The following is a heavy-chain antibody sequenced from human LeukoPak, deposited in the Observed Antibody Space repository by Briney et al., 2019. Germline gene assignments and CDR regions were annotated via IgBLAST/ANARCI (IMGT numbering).Heavy chain of an antibody. Sequence: GGSLRLSCAASGLTFSSYAMHWVRQAPGKGLEWVAVISYDGSNKYYADSVKGRFTISRDNSKNTLYLQMNSLRAEDTAVYSCAREIAVAGFYYYYYMDVWGKGTTVTVSS. CDR2: ISYDGSNK. D-gene: IGHD6-19*01. J-gene: IGHJ6*03. V-gene: IGHV3-30-3*01. CDR3: AREIAVAGFYYYYYMDV. CDR1: GLTFSSYA.